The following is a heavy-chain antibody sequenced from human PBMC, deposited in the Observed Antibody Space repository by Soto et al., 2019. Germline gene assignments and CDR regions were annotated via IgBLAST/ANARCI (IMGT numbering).Heavy chain of an antibody. D-gene: IGHD2-2*01. CDR2: ISSSDGTI. CDR1: GFTFGSSE. CDR3: ARGLGASWLFWYFDL. V-gene: IGHV3-48*03. Sequence: EVQLEESGGGLVQPGGSPRLSCAASGFTFGSSEMNWVRQAPGKGLEWVSYISSSDGTIYYADSVKGRFTISRDNAKNSLSLQMNSLQVEDTAVYYCARGLGASWLFWYFDLWGRGTRVTVSS. J-gene: IGHJ2*01.